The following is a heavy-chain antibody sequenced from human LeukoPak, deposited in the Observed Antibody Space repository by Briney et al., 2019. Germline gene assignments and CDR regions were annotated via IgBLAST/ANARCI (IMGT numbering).Heavy chain of an antibody. CDR1: GGSISNYY. CDR2: IYYSETT. V-gene: IGHV4-59*01. D-gene: IGHD3-22*01. CDR3: ARAYYYDSSGYSLGGFDP. J-gene: IGHJ5*02. Sequence: KTSETLSLTCTVSGGSISNYYWSWIRQPPGKGLEWIGYIYYSETTNYNPSLKSRVTISEDTSKNQFSLKLSSVTAADTAVYYCARAYYYDSSGYSLGGFDPWGQGILVTVSS.